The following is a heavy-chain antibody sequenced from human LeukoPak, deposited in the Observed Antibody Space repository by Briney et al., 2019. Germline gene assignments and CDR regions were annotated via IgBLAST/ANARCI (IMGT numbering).Heavy chain of an antibody. D-gene: IGHD4-23*01. CDR2: INSDGSST. CDR3: ARSIGNSDD. Sequence: GGSLRLSCAASGFTFSSYWMHWVRQAPGKGLMWVSRINSDGSSTSYADSVKGRFTISRDNAKNTLYLQMNGLRVEDTAVYYCARSIGNSDDWGQGTLVTVSS. V-gene: IGHV3-74*01. CDR1: GFTFSSYW. J-gene: IGHJ4*02.